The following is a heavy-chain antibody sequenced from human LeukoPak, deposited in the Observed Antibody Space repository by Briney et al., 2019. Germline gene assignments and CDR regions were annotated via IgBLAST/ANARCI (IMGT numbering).Heavy chain of an antibody. CDR1: GYTFTNYY. J-gene: IGHJ6*02. Sequence: ASVKVSCKASGYTFTNYYMHWVRQAPGQGPEWMGIVNPSGGSTSYAQKFQGRGTMTRDTSTTTVYMELSSLRSEDTAVYYCARAEWHGMDVWGQGTTVTVSS. D-gene: IGHD3-3*01. CDR3: ARAEWHGMDV. CDR2: VNPSGGST. V-gene: IGHV1-46*01.